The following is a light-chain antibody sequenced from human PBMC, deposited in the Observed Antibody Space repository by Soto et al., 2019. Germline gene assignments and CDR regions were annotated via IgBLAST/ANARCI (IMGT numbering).Light chain of an antibody. Sequence: QSVLTQPPSVSAAPGQKVTISCSGSSSNIGNNYVSWYQQLPGTAPKLLIYDKNKRPSGIPDRFSGSKSGTSATLGIAGLQTGDEADYYCGKWDSSRRAGVFGGGTEVTVL. CDR3: GKWDSSRRAGV. V-gene: IGLV1-51*01. CDR1: SSNIGNNY. CDR2: DKN. J-gene: IGLJ2*01.